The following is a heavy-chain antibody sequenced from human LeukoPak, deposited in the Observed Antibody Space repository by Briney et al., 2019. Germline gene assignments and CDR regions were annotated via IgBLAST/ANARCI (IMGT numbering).Heavy chain of an antibody. D-gene: IGHD2-8*01. CDR1: GFTFSSYA. Sequence: GGSLRLSCAASGFTFSSYAMHWVRQAPGKGLEWVAVISYDGSNKYYADSVKGRFTISRDNSKNTLYLQMNSLRAEDTAVYYCARGGVAKYNWFDPWGQGTLVTVSS. CDR2: ISYDGSNK. J-gene: IGHJ5*02. CDR3: ARGGVAKYNWFDP. V-gene: IGHV3-30*04.